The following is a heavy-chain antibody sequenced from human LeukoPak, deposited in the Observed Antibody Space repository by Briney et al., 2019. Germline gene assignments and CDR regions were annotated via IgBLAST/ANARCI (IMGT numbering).Heavy chain of an antibody. J-gene: IGHJ4*02. CDR3: ARDSSGWLDY. Sequence: SETLSLTCTVSGGSVSSGSYYWSWIRQAPGKGLEWIGCIYSSGSTNYNSSLKSRVTISVDTSKNQFSLKLNSVTVADTAVYYCARDSSGWLDYWGQGTLVTVSS. CDR1: GGSVSSGSYY. CDR2: IYSSGST. V-gene: IGHV4-61*01. D-gene: IGHD6-19*01.